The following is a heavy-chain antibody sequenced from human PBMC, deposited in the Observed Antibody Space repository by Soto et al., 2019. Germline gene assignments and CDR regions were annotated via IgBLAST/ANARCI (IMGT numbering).Heavy chain of an antibody. CDR3: AKDTVGGYSFWSGYYSDGLDV. CDR2: ISGSADGT. V-gene: IGHV3-23*01. D-gene: IGHD3-3*01. CDR1: GFTFDSYA. J-gene: IGHJ3*01. Sequence: EVKLLESGGGLAQPGGSLRLSCVGSGFTFDSYAISWVRQAPGERLQWIAAISGSADGTDYAHSVRGRFTISRDNAKKTVHLQMDSLRVEDTAVYFCAKDTVGGYSFWSGYYSDGLDVGGQGTLGTVS.